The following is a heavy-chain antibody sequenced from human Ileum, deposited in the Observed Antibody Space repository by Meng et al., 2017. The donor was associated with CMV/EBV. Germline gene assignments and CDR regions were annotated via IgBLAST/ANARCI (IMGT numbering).Heavy chain of an antibody. J-gene: IGHJ4*02. CDR2: VNPDGTTT. V-gene: IGHV3-74*01. Sequence: LRLSCAASGFSLSPYWVHWVRQAPGGGLVWLSHVNPDGTTTTYADSVKGRFTISRDNAKNTLYLQMNSLRAEDTAVYYCVRSGGTLDYWGQGTLVTVSS. CDR3: VRSGGTLDY. D-gene: IGHD2-8*02. CDR1: GFSLSPYW.